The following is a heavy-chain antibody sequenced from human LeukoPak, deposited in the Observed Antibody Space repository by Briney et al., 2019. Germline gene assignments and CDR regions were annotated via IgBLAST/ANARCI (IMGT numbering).Heavy chain of an antibody. V-gene: IGHV3-74*01. D-gene: IGHD2-2*01. Sequence: GGSLRLSCAASGFTFSTYWMHWVRQAPGKGLVWVSRINSDASSTSYADSVKGRFTISRDNSKNTLYLQMNSLRAENTAVYYCAKDQDIVVVPARFDPWGQGTLVTVSS. CDR3: AKDQDIVVVPARFDP. J-gene: IGHJ5*02. CDR2: INSDASST. CDR1: GFTFSTYW.